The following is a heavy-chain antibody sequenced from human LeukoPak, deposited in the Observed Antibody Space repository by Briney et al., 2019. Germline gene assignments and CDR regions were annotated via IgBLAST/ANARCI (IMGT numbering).Heavy chain of an antibody. D-gene: IGHD6-13*01. CDR2: FDPEDGET. Sequence: ASVKVSCKVSGYTLTELSMHWVRQAPGKGLEWMGGFDPEDGETIYAQKFQGRVTMTEDTSTDTAYMELSSLRSEDTAVYYCATVGAAAGMGSYFDYWGQGTLVTVSS. CDR3: ATVGAAAGMGSYFDY. V-gene: IGHV1-24*01. J-gene: IGHJ4*02. CDR1: GYTLTELS.